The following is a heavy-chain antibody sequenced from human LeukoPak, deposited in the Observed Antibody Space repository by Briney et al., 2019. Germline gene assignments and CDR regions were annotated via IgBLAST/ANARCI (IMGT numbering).Heavy chain of an antibody. CDR3: ARDPSIMVRGVRGAFDI. D-gene: IGHD3-10*01. J-gene: IGHJ3*02. CDR2: IWYDGSNK. V-gene: IGHV3-33*01. Sequence: GGSLRLSCAASGFTFSSYGMHWVRQAPGKGLEWVAVIWYDGSNKYYADSEKGRFTISRDNSKNTLYLQMNSLRAEDTAVYYCARDPSIMVRGVRGAFDIWGQGTMVTVSS. CDR1: GFTFSSYG.